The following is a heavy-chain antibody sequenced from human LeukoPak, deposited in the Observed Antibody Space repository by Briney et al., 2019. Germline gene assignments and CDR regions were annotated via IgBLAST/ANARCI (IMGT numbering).Heavy chain of an antibody. D-gene: IGHD3-10*01. Sequence: PGGPLRLSCAASGFTFSSYAMHWVRQAPGKGLEGVAVISYYGSNKFYADSVKGRFTISRDNYKNALYPQMNSLRAEDTAVYYCASRSMVRGVMGDYWGQGTLVSVSS. CDR2: ISYYGSNK. CDR1: GFTFSSYA. CDR3: ASRSMVRGVMGDY. V-gene: IGHV3-30*04. J-gene: IGHJ4*02.